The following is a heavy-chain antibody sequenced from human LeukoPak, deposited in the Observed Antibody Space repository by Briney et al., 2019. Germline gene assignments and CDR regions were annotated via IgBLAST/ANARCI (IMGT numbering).Heavy chain of an antibody. J-gene: IGHJ6*02. Sequence: ASVTVSCKASGYAFTGYYIHWVRQAPGQGLEWMAWINPKSGGTNFAQKFQGRVTMTSDTSISTSYMELRRLRSDDTAVYYCARGRSGLPMGRGAMDVWGQGTTVTVSS. D-gene: IGHD3-10*01. CDR2: INPKSGGT. V-gene: IGHV1-2*02. CDR1: GYAFTGYY. CDR3: ARGRSGLPMGRGAMDV.